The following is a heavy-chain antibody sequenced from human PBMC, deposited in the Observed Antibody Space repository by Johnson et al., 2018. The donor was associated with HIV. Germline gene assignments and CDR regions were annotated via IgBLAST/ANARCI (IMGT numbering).Heavy chain of an antibody. CDR3: ARELKDGDNSRGAFDL. Sequence: QVQLVESGGGVVQPGRSLRLSCAASGFTFSNYPMHWVRQAPGKGLEWVAIISSDGTTKYYADSVKGRFTISRDNSKTSLSLQMNSLRTEDTAVYYCARELKDGDNSRGAFDLWGQGTMVTVTS. V-gene: IGHV3-30*04. D-gene: IGHD4-23*01. CDR1: GFTFSNYP. CDR2: ISSDGTTK. J-gene: IGHJ3*01.